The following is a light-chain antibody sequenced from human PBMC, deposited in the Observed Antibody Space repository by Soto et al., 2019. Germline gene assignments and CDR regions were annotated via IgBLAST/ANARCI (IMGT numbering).Light chain of an antibody. CDR2: GAS. J-gene: IGKJ1*01. Sequence: ELVWTHSPGPLPLYLGERATLSCRASQDVASNYLAWYQQRPGQAPTLLIYGASIRATGSPDRFSGSGSATDFTLTISRLEPEDSAVYYCQKYGSQSWTFGQGTKVDIK. CDR1: QDVASNY. CDR3: QKYGSQSWT. V-gene: IGKV3-20*01.